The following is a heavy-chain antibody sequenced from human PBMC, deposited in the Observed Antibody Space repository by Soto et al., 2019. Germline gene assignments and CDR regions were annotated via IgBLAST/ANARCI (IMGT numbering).Heavy chain of an antibody. V-gene: IGHV4-31*03. CDR3: ARVDHRGYFAILTDY. Sequence: LSLTCTVSGDSLSSGGHYWSWIRQHPGKGLEWIGHIYDSVNTYYSPSLRSRVTISADMSKNQFSLNLRSVTAADTAVYYCARVDHRGYFAILTDYWGQGTLVTVSS. D-gene: IGHD3-9*01. J-gene: IGHJ4*02. CDR2: IYDSVNT. CDR1: GDSLSSGGHY.